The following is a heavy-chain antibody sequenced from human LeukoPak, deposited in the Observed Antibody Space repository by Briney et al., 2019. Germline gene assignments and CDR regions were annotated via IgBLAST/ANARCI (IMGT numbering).Heavy chain of an antibody. CDR3: ARGRVSGYYGLVVLGHAFDI. D-gene: IGHD3-22*01. CDR2: IFYSGST. Sequence: SETLSLTCTVSSGSISTSNYYWGWVRQPPGKALEWIGNIFYSGSTYYSPSLKSRVTISVDTSKNQFSLKLSSVTAADTAVYYCARGRVSGYYGLVVLGHAFDIWGQGTMVTVSS. CDR1: SGSISTSNYY. V-gene: IGHV4-39*07. J-gene: IGHJ3*02.